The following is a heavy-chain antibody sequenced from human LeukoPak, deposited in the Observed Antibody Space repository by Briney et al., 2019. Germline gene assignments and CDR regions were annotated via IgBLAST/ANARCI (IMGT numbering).Heavy chain of an antibody. J-gene: IGHJ6*04. Sequence: SETLSLTCTVSGGSISTFYWSWIRQPAGKGLEWIGRIYKTGSTDYNTNYNPSLSSRVTVSLDTSKSQFSLKLNSVTAADTAVYYCARDPQTYYHGSGSYLDVWGKGTTVTVSS. CDR1: GGSISTFY. CDR2: IYKTGSTDYNT. V-gene: IGHV4-4*07. CDR3: ARDPQTYYHGSGSYLDV. D-gene: IGHD3-10*01.